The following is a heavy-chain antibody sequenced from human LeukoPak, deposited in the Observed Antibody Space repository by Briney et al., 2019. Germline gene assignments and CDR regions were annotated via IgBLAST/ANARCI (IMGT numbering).Heavy chain of an antibody. CDR3: ARYYDFWSGPYHPSPGFDP. CDR1: GGSISSYY. CDR2: IYYSGST. J-gene: IGHJ5*02. V-gene: IGHV4-59*01. D-gene: IGHD3-3*01. Sequence: SETLSLTCTVSGGSISSYYWSWLRQPPGKGLEWVGYIYYSGSTNYNPSLKSQVTISVDTSKNQFSLKLSSVTAADTAVYYCARYYDFWSGPYHPSPGFDPWGQGTRVIVSS.